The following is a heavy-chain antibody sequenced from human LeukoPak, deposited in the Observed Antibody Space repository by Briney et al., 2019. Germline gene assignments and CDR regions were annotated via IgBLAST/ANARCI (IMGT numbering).Heavy chain of an antibody. CDR1: GGSFSGYY. Sequence: ASETLSLTCAVYGGSFSGYYWSWIRQPPGKGLEWIGYIYHSGSTYYNPSLKSRVTISVDRSKNQFSLKLSSVTAADTAVYYCARSAEPYYDILTGYFSWFDPWGQGTLVTVSS. CDR3: ARSAEPYYDILTGYFSWFDP. CDR2: IYHSGST. V-gene: IGHV4-30-2*01. D-gene: IGHD3-9*01. J-gene: IGHJ5*02.